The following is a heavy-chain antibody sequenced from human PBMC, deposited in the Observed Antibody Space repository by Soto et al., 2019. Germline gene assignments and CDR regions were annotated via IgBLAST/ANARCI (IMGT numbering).Heavy chain of an antibody. J-gene: IGHJ6*02. Sequence: NPSETLSLTCTVSGGSISSGGYYWSWIRQHPGKGLEWIGFIYYSGSTYYNPSLKSRVTISVDTSKNQFSLKLSSVTAADTAVYYCARELYYYYGMDVWGQGTTVTVSS. CDR2: IYYSGST. CDR1: GGSISSGGYY. V-gene: IGHV4-31*03. CDR3: ARELYYYYGMDV.